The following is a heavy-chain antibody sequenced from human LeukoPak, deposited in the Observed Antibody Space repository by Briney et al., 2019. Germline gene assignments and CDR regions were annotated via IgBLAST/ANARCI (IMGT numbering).Heavy chain of an antibody. D-gene: IGHD2-2*01. J-gene: IGHJ6*03. V-gene: IGHV3-7*01. CDR1: GFTFSSYW. CDR2: IKQDGSEK. Sequence: GGSLRLSCAASGFTFSSYWMSWVRQAPGKGLEWVANIKQDGSEKYYVDSVKGRFTISRDNAKNSLYPQMNSLRAEDTAVYYCASKDIVVVPADDGCYYYMDVWGKGTTVTVSS. CDR3: ASKDIVVVPADDGCYYYMDV.